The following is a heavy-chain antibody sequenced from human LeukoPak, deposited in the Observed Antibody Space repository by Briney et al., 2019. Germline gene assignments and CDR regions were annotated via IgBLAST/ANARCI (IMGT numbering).Heavy chain of an antibody. Sequence: ASVKVSCKASGYTFTSYAMHWVRPAPGQRPEWMGWINPGNGNTRYSQKFQDRVTITTDTSASTAYMELSSLTSDDTAVYYCARVHSTTWSGDYWGQGSLVTVSS. V-gene: IGHV1-3*01. CDR3: ARVHSTTWSGDY. J-gene: IGHJ4*02. D-gene: IGHD6-13*01. CDR2: INPGNGNT. CDR1: GYTFTSYA.